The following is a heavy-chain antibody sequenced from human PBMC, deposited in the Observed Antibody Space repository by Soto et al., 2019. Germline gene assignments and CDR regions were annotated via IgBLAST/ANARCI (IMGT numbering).Heavy chain of an antibody. Sequence: PGGSLRLSCAASGFTFSSYSMNWVRQAPGKGLEWVSSISSSSSYIYYADSVKGRFTISRDNAKNSLYLQMNSLRAEDTAVYYCARDSRRDYYDSSGYYYVRWFDPWGQGTLVTVSS. D-gene: IGHD3-22*01. CDR1: GFTFSSYS. V-gene: IGHV3-21*01. J-gene: IGHJ5*02. CDR2: ISSSSSYI. CDR3: ARDSRRDYYDSSGYYYVRWFDP.